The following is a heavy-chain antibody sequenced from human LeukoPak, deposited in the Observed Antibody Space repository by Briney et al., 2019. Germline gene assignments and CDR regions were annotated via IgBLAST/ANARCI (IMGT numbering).Heavy chain of an antibody. J-gene: IGHJ4*02. CDR2: ISGSGGST. V-gene: IGHV3-23*01. CDR3: ANMVIAVAGTDY. Sequence: GGSLRLSCAASGFTFSSYAMSWVRQAPGKGLEWVSAISGSGGSTYYAGSVKGRFTISRDNSKNTLYLQMNSLRAEDTAVYYCANMVIAVAGTDYWGQGTLVTVSS. D-gene: IGHD6-19*01. CDR1: GFTFSSYA.